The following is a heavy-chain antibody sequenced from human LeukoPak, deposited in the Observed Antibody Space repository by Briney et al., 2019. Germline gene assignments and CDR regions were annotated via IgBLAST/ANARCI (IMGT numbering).Heavy chain of an antibody. CDR3: ASQYDSSGYYYFDY. Sequence: NPSETLSLTCTVSGGSISNSYWSWIRQPPGKGLEWIGYIYYSGDTNYNPSLTSRVTISLEKSKNQFSLKLSSVTAADTAVYYCASQYDSSGYYYFDYWGQGTLVTVSS. V-gene: IGHV4-59*08. CDR1: GGSISNSY. D-gene: IGHD3-22*01. J-gene: IGHJ4*02. CDR2: IYYSGDT.